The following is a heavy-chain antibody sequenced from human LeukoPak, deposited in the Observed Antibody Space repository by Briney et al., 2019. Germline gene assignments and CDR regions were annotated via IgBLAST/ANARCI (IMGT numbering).Heavy chain of an antibody. CDR2: ISGSGGST. CDR1: GFTFSSYG. J-gene: IGHJ4*02. CDR3: ARDLAWGAFDY. V-gene: IGHV3-23*01. Sequence: GGTLRLSCAASGFTFSSYGMSWVRQAPGKGLEWVSAISGSGGSTYYADSVKGRFTISRDNSKNTLCLQMNSLRAEDTAVYYCARDLAWGAFDYWGQGTLVTVSS. D-gene: IGHD3-16*01.